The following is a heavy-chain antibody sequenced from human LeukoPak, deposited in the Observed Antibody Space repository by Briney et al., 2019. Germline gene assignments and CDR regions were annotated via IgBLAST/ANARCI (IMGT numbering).Heavy chain of an antibody. CDR3: ARDLIVLRFLEWYAFDI. CDR1: GYTFTGYY. V-gene: IGHV1-2*02. CDR2: INPNSGGT. D-gene: IGHD3-3*01. J-gene: IGHJ3*02. Sequence: ASVTVSCKASGYTFTGYYMHWVRQAPGQGLEWMGWINPNSGGTNYALKFQGRVTMTRDTSISTAYMELSRLRSDDTAVYYCARDLIVLRFLEWYAFDIWGQGTMVTVSS.